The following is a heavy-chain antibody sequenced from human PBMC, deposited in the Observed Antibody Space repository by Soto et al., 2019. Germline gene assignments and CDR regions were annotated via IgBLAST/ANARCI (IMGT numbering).Heavy chain of an antibody. CDR3: ARGFRDVLLWFGEFDP. CDR1: GGSSSGYY. J-gene: IGHJ5*02. Sequence: SETLSLTCAVYGGSSSGYYWSWIRQPPGKGLEWIGEINHSGSTNYNPSLKSRVTISVDTSKNQFSLKLSSVTAADTAVYYCARGFRDVLLWFGEFDPWGQGTLVTVSS. V-gene: IGHV4-34*01. CDR2: INHSGST. D-gene: IGHD3-10*01.